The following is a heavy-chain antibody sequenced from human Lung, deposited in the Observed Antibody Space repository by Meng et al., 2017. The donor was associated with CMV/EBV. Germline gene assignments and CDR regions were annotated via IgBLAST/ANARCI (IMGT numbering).Heavy chain of an antibody. CDR3: ARELRFLEWLLPTSYYYYGMDV. D-gene: IGHD3-3*01. CDR2: ISYDGSNK. Sequence: SCAASGFTFSSYAMHWVRQAPGKGLEWVAVISYDGSNKYYADSVKGRFTISRDNSKNTLYLQKNSLRAEDTAVYYCARELRFLEWLLPTSYYYYGMDVWXQGTTVTVSS. J-gene: IGHJ6*02. CDR1: GFTFSSYA. V-gene: IGHV3-30-3*01.